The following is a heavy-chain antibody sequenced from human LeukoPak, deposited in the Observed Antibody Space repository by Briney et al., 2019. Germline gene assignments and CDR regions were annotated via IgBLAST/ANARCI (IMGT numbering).Heavy chain of an antibody. CDR2: ISGSGSNT. D-gene: IGHD1-1*01. CDR1: GFTFSSYA. J-gene: IGHJ6*02. V-gene: IGHV3-23*01. Sequence: QAGGSLRLSCAASGFTFSSYAMSWVRQAPGTGLGWVSAISGSGSNTYHADSVKGRFTISRDNSKNTLYLQMNSLGAEDTAVYYCAAQLPYHFYYYGMDVWGQGTTVTVSS. CDR3: AAQLPYHFYYYGMDV.